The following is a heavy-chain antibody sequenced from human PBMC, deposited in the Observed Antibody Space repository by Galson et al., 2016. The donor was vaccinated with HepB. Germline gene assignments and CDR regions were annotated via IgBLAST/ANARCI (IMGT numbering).Heavy chain of an antibody. D-gene: IGHD2/OR15-2a*01. CDR1: GFTVSSNY. J-gene: IGHJ3*02. CDR3: ARVLSVSDAFDI. Sequence: SLRLSCAASGFTVSSNYMSWVRQAPGKGLEWVSVIYSGGSTYYADSVKGRLTISRDNSKNTLYLQMNSLRAEETAVYYCARVLSVSDAFDIWGQGTMVTVSS. CDR2: IYSGGST. V-gene: IGHV3-66*01.